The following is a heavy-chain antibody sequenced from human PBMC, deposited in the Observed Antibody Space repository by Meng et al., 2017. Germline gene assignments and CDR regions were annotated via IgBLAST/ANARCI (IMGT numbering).Heavy chain of an antibody. J-gene: IGHJ4*02. D-gene: IGHD3-22*01. CDR1: GGSFSSYA. Sequence: QLQLVRSGAEWKKPGSSVKVSCKASGGSFSSYAISWVRQAPGQGLEWMGGIIPIFGKANYDQKFQGRVTITADKSTSTAYMELSSLRSEDTAVDYCARARGSSGYYAFDYWGQGTLVTVSS. V-gene: IGHV1-69*06. CDR2: IIPIFGKA. CDR3: ARARGSSGYYAFDY.